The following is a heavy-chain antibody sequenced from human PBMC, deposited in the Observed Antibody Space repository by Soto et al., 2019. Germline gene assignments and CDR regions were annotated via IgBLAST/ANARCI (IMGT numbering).Heavy chain of an antibody. Sequence: QVQLQESGPGLVKPSQTLSLTCTVSGGSISSGGYYWSWIRQHPGKGLEWIGYIYYSGSTYYNPSLARXPTXPXAPSKNQFPLKLRSVTAAATAVYYCASRPHIGGMDVWGQGTTVTVSS. CDR2: IYYSGST. CDR1: GGSISSGGYY. D-gene: IGHD5-12*01. CDR3: ASRPHIGGMDV. J-gene: IGHJ6*02. V-gene: IGHV4-31*03.